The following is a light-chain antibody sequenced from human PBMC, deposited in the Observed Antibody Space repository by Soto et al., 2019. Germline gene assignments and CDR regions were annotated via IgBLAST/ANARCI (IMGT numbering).Light chain of an antibody. CDR2: DAS. CDR3: QQFNSYPLT. V-gene: IGKV1-13*02. Sequence: AIQLTQSPSSLSASVGDRVTITCRASQGISSALAWYQQKPGKTPKLLIYDASTLGSGVPLRFRGSGSGTDFTLTINSLQHEDFAAYYCQQFNSYPLTFGGGTNVEI. J-gene: IGKJ4*01. CDR1: QGISSA.